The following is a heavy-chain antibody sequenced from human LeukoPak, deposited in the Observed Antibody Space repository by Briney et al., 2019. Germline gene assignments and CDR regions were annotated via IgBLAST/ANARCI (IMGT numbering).Heavy chain of an antibody. CDR1: GFTVSSNY. J-gene: IGHJ4*02. Sequence: GGSLRLSCAASGFTVSSNYMSWVRQAPGKGLEWVSVIYSGVSTNYADSVKGRFTISRDNSKNTLYLQMNSLRAEDTAVYYCAREGTWSYYYDYWGQGTLVTVSS. D-gene: IGHD1-26*01. CDR2: IYSGVST. CDR3: AREGTWSYYYDY. V-gene: IGHV3-53*01.